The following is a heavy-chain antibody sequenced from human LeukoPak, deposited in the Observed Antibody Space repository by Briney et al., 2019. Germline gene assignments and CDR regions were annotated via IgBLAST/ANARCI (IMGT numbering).Heavy chain of an antibody. CDR3: ARNSGYDLNWFDP. Sequence: SQTLSLTCTVSGGSISSGDYYWSWIRQPPGKGLEWIGYIYYSGSTYYNPSLKSRVTISVDTSKNQFSLKLSSVTAADTAVYYCARNSGYDLNWFDPWGQGTLVTVSS. CDR1: GGSISSGDYY. J-gene: IGHJ5*02. V-gene: IGHV4-30-4*01. CDR2: IYYSGST. D-gene: IGHD5-12*01.